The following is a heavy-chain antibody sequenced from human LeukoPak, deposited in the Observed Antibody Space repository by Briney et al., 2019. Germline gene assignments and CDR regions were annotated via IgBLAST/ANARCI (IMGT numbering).Heavy chain of an antibody. D-gene: IGHD3-22*01. CDR3: ARDYYDSSGYYYIDY. CDR1: GYTFTSYY. V-gene: IGHV1-46*01. CDR2: INPSGGST. Sequence: GASVKVSCKASGYTFTSYYMHWVRQAPGQGLEWMGIINPSGGSTSYAQKFQGRVTVTRDTSTSTVYMELSSLRSEDTAVYYCARDYYDSSGYYYIDYWGQGTLVTVSS. J-gene: IGHJ4*02.